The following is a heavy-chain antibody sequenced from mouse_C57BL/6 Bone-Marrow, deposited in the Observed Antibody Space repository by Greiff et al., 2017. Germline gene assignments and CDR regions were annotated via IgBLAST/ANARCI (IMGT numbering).Heavy chain of an antibody. CDR3: TDDYDAY. Sequence: EVTLMESGGGLVQPGGSMKLSCVASGFTFSNYWMNWVRQSPEKGLEWVAQIRLKSDNYATHYAESVKGRFTISRDDSKSSVYLQMNNLRAEDTGIYYCTDDYDAYWGQGTLVTVSA. V-gene: IGHV6-3*01. J-gene: IGHJ3*01. CDR1: GFTFSNYW. D-gene: IGHD2-4*01. CDR2: IRLKSDNYAT.